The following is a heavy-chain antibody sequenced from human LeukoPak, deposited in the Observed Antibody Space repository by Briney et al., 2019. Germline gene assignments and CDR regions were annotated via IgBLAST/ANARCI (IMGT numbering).Heavy chain of an antibody. CDR3: AKWGWGYCSSTSCPDAFDI. CDR2: IRYDGSNK. CDR1: GFTFSSYV. Sequence: GGSLRLSCAASGFTFSSYVMHWVRQAPGKGLEWVAFIRYDGSNKYYADSVKGRFTISRDNSKNTLYLQMNSLRAEDTAVYYCAKWGWGYCSSTSCPDAFDIWGQGTMVTVSS. V-gene: IGHV3-30*02. J-gene: IGHJ3*02. D-gene: IGHD2-2*01.